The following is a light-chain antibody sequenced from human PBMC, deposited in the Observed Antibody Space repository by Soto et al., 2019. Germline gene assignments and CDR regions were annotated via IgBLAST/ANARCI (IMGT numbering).Light chain of an antibody. J-gene: IGKJ1*01. CDR3: QQYNNWPQT. CDR2: GAS. CDR1: QSVSSN. V-gene: IGKV3-15*01. Sequence: EIVMTQSPATLSVSPGERATLSCRASQSVSSNLAWYQQKPGQAPRLLIYGASTRATGIPARFSGSGSGTEFTLTISSLQSEDCAVYYCQQYNNWPQTFGQGNKVEIK.